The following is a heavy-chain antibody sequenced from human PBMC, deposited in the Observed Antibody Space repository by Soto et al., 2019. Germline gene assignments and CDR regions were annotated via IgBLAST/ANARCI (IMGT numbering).Heavy chain of an antibody. V-gene: IGHV1-46*01. CDR1: GSAITRYY. CDR2: INPGGGSA. Sequence: QVDLVQSGAEVTKPGASVTISCKASGSAITRYYIHWVRQAPGRGLEWMGIINPGGGSASYAQKFHDRVTIDKDTSTATVYMDLRSLRTEDTAVYYCARDTSGWSLNGLDVWGQGTTVNVSS. J-gene: IGHJ6*02. D-gene: IGHD6-19*01. CDR3: ARDTSGWSLNGLDV.